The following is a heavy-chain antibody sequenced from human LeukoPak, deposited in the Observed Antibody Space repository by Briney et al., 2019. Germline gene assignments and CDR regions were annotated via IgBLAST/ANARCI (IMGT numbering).Heavy chain of an antibody. Sequence: GSLRLSCTVSGFTLSIAWMSWIRQPPGKGLEWIGEINHSGSTNYNPSLKSRVTISVDTSKNQFSLKLSSVTAADTAVYYCARLGSSGWNYYYYYYMDVWGKGTTVTVSS. V-gene: IGHV4-34*01. CDR2: INHSGST. D-gene: IGHD6-19*01. CDR1: GFTLSIAW. CDR3: ARLGSSGWNYYYYYYMDV. J-gene: IGHJ6*03.